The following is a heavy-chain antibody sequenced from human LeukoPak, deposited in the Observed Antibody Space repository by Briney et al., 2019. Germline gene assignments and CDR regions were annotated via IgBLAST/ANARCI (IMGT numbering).Heavy chain of an antibody. CDR2: ISTDGSST. CDR1: GFTFSGYW. V-gene: IGHV3-74*01. Sequence: GGSLRLSCAASGFTFSGYWMHWVRQAPGKGLVWVSRISTDGSSTTYADSVKGRFTIPRDNAKSSLYLQMNSLRAEDTAVYYCAREYYSDSSGSDYWGQGTLVTVSS. D-gene: IGHD3-22*01. CDR3: AREYYSDSSGSDY. J-gene: IGHJ4*02.